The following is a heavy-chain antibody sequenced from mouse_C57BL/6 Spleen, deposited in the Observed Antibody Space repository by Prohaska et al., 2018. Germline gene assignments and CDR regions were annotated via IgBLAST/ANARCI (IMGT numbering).Heavy chain of an antibody. Sequence: QVQLKESGPGLVAPSQSLSITCTVSGFSLTSYGVSWVRQPHGRGLEWLGGIWGDGSTNYHSALISRVSISKDKSKSKVYIKLNSLKTEDTATYYCARGGNWGGGMDYWGQGTSVTVSS. CDR1: GFSLTSYG. J-gene: IGHJ4*01. CDR2: IWGDGST. D-gene: IGHD4-1*01. V-gene: IGHV2-3*01. CDR3: ARGGNWGGGMDY.